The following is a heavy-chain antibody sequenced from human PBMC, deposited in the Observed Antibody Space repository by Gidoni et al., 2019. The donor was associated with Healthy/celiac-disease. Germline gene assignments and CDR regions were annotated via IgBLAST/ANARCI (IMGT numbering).Heavy chain of an antibody. CDR2: IYWDDDK. CDR3: AHSPSTGCFVY. CDR1: GLSLSTSGVG. V-gene: IGHV2-5*02. D-gene: IGHD4-17*01. J-gene: IGHJ4*02. Sequence: QITLKESGPTLVKPTQTLTLTCTFSGLSLSTSGVGVGWIRQPPGKALEWLALIYWDDDKRYSPSLKSRLTSTKDTSKNPVVLTMTNMDPVDTATYYCAHSPSTGCFVYWGQGTLVTVSS.